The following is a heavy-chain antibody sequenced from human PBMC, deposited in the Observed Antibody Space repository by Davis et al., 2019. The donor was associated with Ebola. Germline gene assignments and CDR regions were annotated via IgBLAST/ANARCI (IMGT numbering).Heavy chain of an antibody. CDR2: INAGNGNT. CDR3: ARSEGRITIFGVVIMGGMDV. D-gene: IGHD3-3*01. J-gene: IGHJ6*02. CDR1: GYTFTSYG. V-gene: IGHV1-3*01. Sequence: ASVKVSCKASGYTFTSYGISWVRQAPGQRLEWMGWINAGNGNTKYSQKFQGRVTITRDTSASTAYMELSSLRSEDTAVYYCARSEGRITIFGVVIMGGMDVWGQGTTVTVSS.